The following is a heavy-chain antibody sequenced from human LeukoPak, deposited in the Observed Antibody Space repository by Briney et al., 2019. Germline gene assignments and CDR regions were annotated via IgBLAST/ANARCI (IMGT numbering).Heavy chain of an antibody. D-gene: IGHD5-18*01. CDR1: GGTFSSYA. J-gene: IGHJ3*02. V-gene: IGHV1-69*04. CDR2: IIPILGIA. Sequence: SVKVSCKASGGTFSSYAISWVRQAPGQGLEWMGRIIPILGIANYAQKFQGRVTITADKSTSTAYMELSSLRSEDTAVYYCARDIVDTAMVKPEDAFYIWGQGTMVTVSS. CDR3: ARDIVDTAMVKPEDAFYI.